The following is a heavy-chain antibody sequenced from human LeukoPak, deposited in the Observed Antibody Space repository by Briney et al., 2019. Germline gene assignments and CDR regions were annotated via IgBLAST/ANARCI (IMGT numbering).Heavy chain of an antibody. Sequence: GGSLRLSCAASGFTFSSYWMNWVRQAPGKGLEWVANIKQDGSEKYYVDSVKGRFTISRDNAKNSLYLQMNSLRAEDTAVYYCARDRNGDYDDAFDIWGQGTMVTVSS. J-gene: IGHJ3*02. D-gene: IGHD4-17*01. CDR3: ARDRNGDYDDAFDI. CDR1: GFTFSSYW. CDR2: IKQDGSEK. V-gene: IGHV3-7*01.